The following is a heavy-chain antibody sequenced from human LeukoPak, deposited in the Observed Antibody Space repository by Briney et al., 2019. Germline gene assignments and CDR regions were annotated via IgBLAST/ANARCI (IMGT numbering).Heavy chain of an antibody. V-gene: IGHV3-23*01. J-gene: IGHJ5*02. CDR2: ISGSGGST. CDR1: GFSFSSYY. Sequence: PGGSPRLSCAASGFSFSSYYMSWVRQAPGKGLEWVSAISGSGGSTYYADSVRGRFTISRDNSKNTLYLQMNSLRAEDTAVYYCAKEIYSSGWYNVFDPWGQGTLVTVSS. CDR3: AKEIYSSGWYNVFDP. D-gene: IGHD6-19*01.